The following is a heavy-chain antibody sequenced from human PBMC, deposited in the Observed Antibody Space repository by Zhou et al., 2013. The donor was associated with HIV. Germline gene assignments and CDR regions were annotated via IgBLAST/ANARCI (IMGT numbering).Heavy chain of an antibody. CDR1: GGTFSSYA. Sequence: QVQLVQSGAEVKKPGSSVKVSCKASGGTFSSYAISWVRQAPGQGLEWMGGIIPIFGTANYAQKFQGRVTITTDESTSTAYMELSSLRSEDTAVYYCARGKLKPHYYYYYYMDVWGKGTTVTVSS. J-gene: IGHJ6*03. CDR3: ARGKLKPHYYYYYYMDV. CDR2: IIPIFGTA. V-gene: IGHV1-69*05.